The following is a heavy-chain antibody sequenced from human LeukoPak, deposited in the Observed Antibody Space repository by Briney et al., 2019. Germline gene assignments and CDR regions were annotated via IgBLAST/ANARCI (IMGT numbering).Heavy chain of an antibody. CDR2: IHQNGGT. J-gene: IGHJ4*02. D-gene: IGHD3-16*01. CDR3: ARLLYVDNDD. CDR1: GHSISNSYY. Sequence: SETLSLTCAVSGHSISNSYYWGWIRQPPGKGLEWIGNIHQNGGTYYNPYLKSRVTISKDTSKNQFFLKLTSVTAADTAVYYCARLLYVDNDDWGQGTLVTVSS. V-gene: IGHV4-38-2*01.